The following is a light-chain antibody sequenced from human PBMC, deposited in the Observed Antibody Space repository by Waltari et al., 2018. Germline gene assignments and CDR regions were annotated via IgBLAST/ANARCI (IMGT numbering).Light chain of an antibody. CDR3: QLRSKWLRT. CDR1: QSVLYRSDNKNY. J-gene: IGKJ1*01. CDR2: WAS. Sequence: DIVMTQSPDSLAVSLGERATINCKSSQSVLYRSDNKNYLGWYQQKPGPPPKLLIYWASTRESGVPDRFSGSGSGTDFTLTISSLEPEDFAVYYCQLRSKWLRTFGQGTKVEV. V-gene: IGKV4-1*01.